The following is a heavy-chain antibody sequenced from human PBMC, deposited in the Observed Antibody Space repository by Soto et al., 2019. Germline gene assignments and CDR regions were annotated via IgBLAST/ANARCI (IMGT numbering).Heavy chain of an antibody. Sequence: XESLRLSCAASGFTFSSYEMNWVRQAPGKGLEWVSYISSSGSTIYYADSVKGRFTISRDNAKNSLYLQMNSLRAEDTAVYYCARDFVQESPVGLDPWGQGTLVTV. CDR2: ISSSGSTI. V-gene: IGHV3-48*03. CDR1: GFTFSSYE. J-gene: IGHJ5*02. CDR3: ARDFVQESPVGLDP. D-gene: IGHD3-16*02.